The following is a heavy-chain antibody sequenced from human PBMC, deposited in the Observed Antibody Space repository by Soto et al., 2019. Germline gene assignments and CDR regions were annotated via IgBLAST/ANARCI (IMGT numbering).Heavy chain of an antibody. CDR1: GGSISSSSYY. V-gene: IGHV4-39*01. CDR3: ARQRARNWFDP. J-gene: IGHJ5*02. CDR2: IYYSGST. Sequence: PETLSLTCIVSGGSISSSSYYWGWILQPPGKGLEWIGSIYYSGSTYYNPSLKSRVTISVDTSKNQFSLKLSSVTAADTAVFYCARQRARNWFDPRGQGAVVTRSS. D-gene: IGHD6-6*01.